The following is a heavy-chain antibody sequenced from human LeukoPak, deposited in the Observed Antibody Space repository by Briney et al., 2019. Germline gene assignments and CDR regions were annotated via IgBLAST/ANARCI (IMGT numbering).Heavy chain of an antibody. D-gene: IGHD3-22*01. CDR1: GFTFSSYG. CDR3: AKVHYYDSSGYPSYYYYGMDV. CDR2: ISYDGSNK. V-gene: IGHV3-30*18. J-gene: IGHJ6*02. Sequence: GGSLRLSCAASGFTFSSYGMHWVRQAPGKGLEWVAVISYDGSNKYYADSVKGRFTISRDNSKNTLYLQMNSLRAEDTAVYYCAKVHYYDSSGYPSYYYYGMDVWGQGTTVTVSS.